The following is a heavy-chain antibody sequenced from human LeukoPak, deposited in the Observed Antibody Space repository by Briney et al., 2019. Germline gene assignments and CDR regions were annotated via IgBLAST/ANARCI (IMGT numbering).Heavy chain of an antibody. CDR3: ARDLEGYSSSWSVDY. CDR1: GFTFSRFW. D-gene: IGHD6-13*01. V-gene: IGHV3-21*01. Sequence: PGGSLRLSCAASGFTFSRFWMSWVRQAPGRGLEWVSSISSSSSYIYYADSVKGRFTISRDNAKNSLYLQMNSLRAEDTAAYYCARDLEGYSSSWSVDYWGQGTLVTVSS. CDR2: ISSSSSYI. J-gene: IGHJ4*02.